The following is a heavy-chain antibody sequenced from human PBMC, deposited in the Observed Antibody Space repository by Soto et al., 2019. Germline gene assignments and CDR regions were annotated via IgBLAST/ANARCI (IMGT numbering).Heavy chain of an antibody. CDR2: IYHSGST. J-gene: IGHJ3*02. D-gene: IGHD3-16*02. CDR1: GGSISSGGYS. CDR3: ARKRRSYRHDAFDI. V-gene: IGHV4-30-2*01. Sequence: QLQLQESGSGLVKPSQTLSLTCAVSGGSISSGGYSWSWIRQPPGKGLEWTGYIYHSGSTYYNPSLKSRVTISVDRSKNQFSLKLSSVTAADTAVYYCARKRRSYRHDAFDIWGQGTMVTVSS.